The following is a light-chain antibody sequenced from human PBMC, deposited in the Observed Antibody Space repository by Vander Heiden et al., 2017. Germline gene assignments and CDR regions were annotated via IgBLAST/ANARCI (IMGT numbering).Light chain of an antibody. CDR3: QSADSSGTYPV. V-gene: IGLV3-25*03. CDR2: NDS. CDR1: ALPKQY. J-gene: IGLJ3*02. Sequence: SYELTQPPSVTVSPGQTARITCSGGALPKQYAYWYQQKPCQAPVLVVYNDSERPSGIPERFSGSSSGTTVTLTISGVQAEDDADYYCQSADSSGTYPVFGGGTKLTVL.